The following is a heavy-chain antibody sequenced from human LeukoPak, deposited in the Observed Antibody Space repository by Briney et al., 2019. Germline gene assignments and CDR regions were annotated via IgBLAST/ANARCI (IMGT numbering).Heavy chain of an antibody. CDR3: ARLRTPNYYYYGMDV. D-gene: IGHD4-23*01. Sequence: SETLSLTCAVYGGSFSGYYWSWIRQPPGKGLEWIGEINHSGSTNYNPSLKSRVTISVDTSKNQFSLKLSSVTAADTAVYYCARLRTPNYYYYGMDVWGQGTTVTVSS. CDR2: INHSGST. J-gene: IGHJ6*02. V-gene: IGHV4-34*01. CDR1: GGSFSGYY.